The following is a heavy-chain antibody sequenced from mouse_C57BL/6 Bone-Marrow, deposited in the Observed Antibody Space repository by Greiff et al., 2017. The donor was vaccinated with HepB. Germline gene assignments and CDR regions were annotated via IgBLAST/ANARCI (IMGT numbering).Heavy chain of an antibody. Sequence: VKLVESGGGLVQPGGSLSLSCAASGFTFTDYYMSWVRQPPGKALEWLGFIRNKANGYTTEYSASVKGRFTISRDNSQSILYLQMNALRAEDSATYYCASNYYGSLYFDYWGRGTTLTVSS. CDR2: IRNKANGYTT. J-gene: IGHJ2*01. V-gene: IGHV7-3*01. CDR1: GFTFTDYY. D-gene: IGHD1-1*01. CDR3: ASNYYGSLYFDY.